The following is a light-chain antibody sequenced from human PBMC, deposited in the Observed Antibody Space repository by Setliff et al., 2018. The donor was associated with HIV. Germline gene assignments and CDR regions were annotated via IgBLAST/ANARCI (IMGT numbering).Light chain of an antibody. CDR1: TSDVGVYNF. Sequence: ALTQPRSVSGSPGQSVTISCTGTTSDVGVYNFVSWYQHHPGKAPKLMIYDVIKRPSGVPDRFSGSKSGNTASLTISGLQAEDEADYYCCSYAGSHTFVFGTGTKVTVL. V-gene: IGLV2-11*01. CDR3: CSYAGSHTFV. J-gene: IGLJ1*01. CDR2: DVI.